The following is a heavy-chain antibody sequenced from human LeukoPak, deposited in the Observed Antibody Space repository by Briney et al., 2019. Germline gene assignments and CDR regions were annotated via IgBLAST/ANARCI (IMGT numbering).Heavy chain of an antibody. Sequence: GASVKVSCKASGYSFIDYYIHWVRQAPGQGLEWVGILNPSGGSTSYAQRFLGRVNMTRNTSTSTVYMELRSLRTEDTAVYYCAREGMVTTGDFDYWGQGSLVTVSS. J-gene: IGHJ4*02. CDR3: AREGMVTTGDFDY. CDR2: LNPSGGST. V-gene: IGHV1-46*01. CDR1: GYSFIDYY. D-gene: IGHD4-17*01.